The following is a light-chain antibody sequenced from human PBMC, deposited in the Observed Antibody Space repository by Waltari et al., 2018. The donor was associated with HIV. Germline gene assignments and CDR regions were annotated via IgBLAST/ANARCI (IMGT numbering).Light chain of an antibody. CDR2: GVT. Sequence: QSALTQPASVSGSPGQSVTISCTGITSAIGDYNYVSRYQQHSDKAPKLIIYGVTQRPSGVSSRFSGSKSGNTASLTISGLQAEDEADYYCSSYTGITTLLYVFGSGTKVTVL. V-gene: IGLV2-14*01. CDR1: TSAIGDYNY. J-gene: IGLJ1*01. CDR3: SSYTGITTLLYV.